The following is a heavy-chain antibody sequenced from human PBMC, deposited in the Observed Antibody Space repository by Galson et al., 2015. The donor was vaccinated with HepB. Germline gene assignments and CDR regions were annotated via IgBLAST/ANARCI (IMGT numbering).Heavy chain of an antibody. V-gene: IGHV4-34*01. J-gene: IGHJ3*02. Sequence: ETLSLTCAVSGGYLSGYYWSWIRQTPGKGLEWIGEINHSGSANYSPSHKSRVTISEDTSKNQFSLKLTSVTAADTAVYYCARSAPPPTLVRGLIRAFDIWGQGTMVTVAS. D-gene: IGHD3-10*01. CDR2: INHSGSA. CDR3: ARSAPPPTLVRGLIRAFDI. CDR1: GGYLSGYY.